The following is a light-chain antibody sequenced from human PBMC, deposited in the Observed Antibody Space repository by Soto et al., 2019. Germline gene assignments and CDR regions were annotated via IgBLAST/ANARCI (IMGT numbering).Light chain of an antibody. CDR1: SSDVGGYNY. Sequence: QSVLTQPASVSGSPGQSITISCTGTSSDVGGYNYVSWYQQHPGNAPKLMIYEVSNRPSGVSNRFSGSKSGNTASLTISGLQAEDEADDYCSSYTSSSTLDVFGTGTKVTVL. V-gene: IGLV2-14*01. CDR2: EVS. J-gene: IGLJ1*01. CDR3: SSYTSSSTLDV.